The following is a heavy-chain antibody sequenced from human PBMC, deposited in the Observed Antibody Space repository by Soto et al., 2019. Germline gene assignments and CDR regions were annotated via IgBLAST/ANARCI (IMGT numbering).Heavy chain of an antibody. CDR3: AREGYYDSSGYQYGMDV. Sequence: QVQLVQSGAEVKKPGASVKVSCKASGYTFTSYSISWVRQAPGQGLEWMGWISAYNGNTNDAQKLQGRVTMTTDTSTSTAYMELRSLRSDDTAVYYCAREGYYDSSGYQYGMDVWGQGTTVTVSS. CDR1: GYTFTSYS. D-gene: IGHD3-22*01. V-gene: IGHV1-18*01. J-gene: IGHJ6*02. CDR2: ISAYNGNT.